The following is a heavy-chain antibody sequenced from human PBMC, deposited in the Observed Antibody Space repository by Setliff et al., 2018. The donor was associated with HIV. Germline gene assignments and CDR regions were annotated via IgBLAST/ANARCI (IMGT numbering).Heavy chain of an antibody. CDR3: AREDIAVASAFDI. D-gene: IGHD6-19*01. CDR2: IYYSGHA. V-gene: IGHV4-39*07. CDR1: GGSIRGTSFY. J-gene: IGHJ3*02. Sequence: PSETLSLTCSVSGGSIRGTSFYWGWIRQPPGKGLEWIANIYYSGHAYCNPSLKSRVTISVDTSKNQFSLKLSSVTAADTAVYYCAREDIAVASAFDIWGQGTMVTVSS.